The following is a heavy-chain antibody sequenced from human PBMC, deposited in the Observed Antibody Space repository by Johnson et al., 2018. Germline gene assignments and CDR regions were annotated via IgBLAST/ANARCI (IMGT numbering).Heavy chain of an antibody. Sequence: QVQLQESGPGLVKPSETLSLICTVSGDSIRSYYWSWIRQPPGKGLEWIGFIYYSGSTNYNPSLKSRVTISVDTSKNRFSLKLTSVTAAETAVYYCARDYRQWLKAAGGFYYFYMDVWGKGTTVTVSS. CDR2: IYYSGST. D-gene: IGHD6-19*01. CDR1: GDSIRSYY. CDR3: ARDYRQWLKAAGGFYYFYMDV. V-gene: IGHV4-59*01. J-gene: IGHJ6*03.